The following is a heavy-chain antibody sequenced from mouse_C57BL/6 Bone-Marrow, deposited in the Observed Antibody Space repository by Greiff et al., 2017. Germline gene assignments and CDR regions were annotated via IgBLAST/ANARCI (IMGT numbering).Heavy chain of an antibody. CDR1: GYTFTSYW. Sequence: VQLQQPGAELVMPGASVKLSCKASGYTFTSYWMHWVKQRPGQGLEWIGEIDPSDSYTNYNQKFKGKSTLTVDKSSSTAYMHLSSLTSEDSAVYDCARESSGYAMDYWGQGTSVTVSS. D-gene: IGHD3-2*02. V-gene: IGHV1-69*01. J-gene: IGHJ4*01. CDR3: ARESSGYAMDY. CDR2: IDPSDSYT.